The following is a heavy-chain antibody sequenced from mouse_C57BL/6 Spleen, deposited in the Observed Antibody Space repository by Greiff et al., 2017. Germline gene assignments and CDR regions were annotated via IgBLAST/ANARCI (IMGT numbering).Heavy chain of an antibody. Sequence: QVQLQQSGAELVRPGASVTLSCKASGYTFTDYEMHWVKQTPVHGLEWIGAIDPETGGTAYNQKFKGKAILTADKSSSTAYMELRSLTSEDSAVYYCTLKSSSDYFDYWGQGTTLTVSS. V-gene: IGHV1-15*01. J-gene: IGHJ2*01. D-gene: IGHD1-1*01. CDR2: IDPETGGT. CDR1: GYTFTDYE. CDR3: TLKSSSDYFDY.